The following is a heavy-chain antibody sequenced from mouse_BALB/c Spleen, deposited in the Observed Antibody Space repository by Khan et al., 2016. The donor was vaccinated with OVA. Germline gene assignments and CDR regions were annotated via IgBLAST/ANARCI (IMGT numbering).Heavy chain of an antibody. J-gene: IGHJ2*01. D-gene: IGHD1-1*01. CDR2: ISYSGGT. V-gene: IGHV3-2*02. CDR1: GYSITSGYA. CDR3: ARGNYYGYYFDY. Sequence: QLEESGPGLVKPSQSLSLTCTVTGYSITSGYAWNWIRQFPGNKLEWMGYISYSGGTSYNPSLKSRISITRDTSKNPFFLQLNSVTTEDTTTYYCARGNYYGYYFDYWGQGTPLTVSA.